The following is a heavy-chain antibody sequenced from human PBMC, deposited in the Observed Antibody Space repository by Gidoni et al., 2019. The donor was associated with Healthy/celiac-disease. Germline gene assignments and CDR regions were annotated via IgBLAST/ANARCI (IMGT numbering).Heavy chain of an antibody. V-gene: IGHV3-53*01. J-gene: IGHJ3*02. CDR3: ARERLQGRHAFDI. Sequence: EVQLVESGGGLIQPGGSLRLSCAASGFTVSSNYMSWVRQAPGKGLEWVSVSYSGGSTYYADSVKGRFTISRDNSKNTLYLQRSSLRAEDTAGYYCARERLQGRHAFDIWGQGTMVTVSS. CDR1: GFTVSSNY. CDR2: SYSGGST.